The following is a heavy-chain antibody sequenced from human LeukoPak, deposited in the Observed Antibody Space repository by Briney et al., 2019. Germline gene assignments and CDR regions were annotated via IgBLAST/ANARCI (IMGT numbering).Heavy chain of an antibody. D-gene: IGHD5-12*01. CDR1: GYSFTSYW. Sequence: GESPRISCKGSGYSFTSYWISWVRQMPGKGLEWMGRIDPSDSYTNYSPSFQGHVTISADKSISTAYLQWSSLKASDTAMYYCARLNGYAPPTAPFDYWGQGTLVTVSS. V-gene: IGHV5-10-1*01. CDR2: IDPSDSYT. CDR3: ARLNGYAPPTAPFDY. J-gene: IGHJ4*02.